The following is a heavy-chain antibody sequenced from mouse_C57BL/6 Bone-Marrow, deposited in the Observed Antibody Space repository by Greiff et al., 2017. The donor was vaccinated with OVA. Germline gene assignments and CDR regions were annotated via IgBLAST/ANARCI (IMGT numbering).Heavy chain of an antibody. CDR3: ASSEYYGSSYDGFAY. CDR2: IDPSDSET. V-gene: IGHV1-52*01. Sequence: QVQLQQPGAELVRPGSSVKLSCKASGYTFTSYWMHWVKQRPIQGLEWIGNIDPSDSETHYKQQFKDKATLTVDKSSSTAYMQLSILTSEDSAVYYCASSEYYGSSYDGFAYWGQGTLVTVSA. D-gene: IGHD1-1*01. J-gene: IGHJ3*01. CDR1: GYTFTSYW.